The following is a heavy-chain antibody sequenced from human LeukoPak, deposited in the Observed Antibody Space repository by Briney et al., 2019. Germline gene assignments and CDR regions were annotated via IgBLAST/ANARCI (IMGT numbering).Heavy chain of an antibody. CDR2: ISGSGVST. Sequence: GGSLTLSCPASGFTSSTYAMSWVRQAPAKGLEWVSTISGSGVSTYYADSVKGRFTIYRDTSKNTLYLQMNSLRAEDTAVYYCAKQWRGTGDAFDIWGQGIVVAFSS. V-gene: IGHV3-23*01. J-gene: IGHJ3*02. D-gene: IGHD3/OR15-3a*01. CDR1: GFTSSTYA. CDR3: AKQWRGTGDAFDI.